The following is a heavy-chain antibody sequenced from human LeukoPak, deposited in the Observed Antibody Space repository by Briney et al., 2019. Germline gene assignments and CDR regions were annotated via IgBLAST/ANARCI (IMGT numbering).Heavy chain of an antibody. J-gene: IGHJ3*01. V-gene: IGHV1-2*02. CDR1: GYTFTVYY. D-gene: IGHD3-10*01. CDR2: INPNSGDT. Sequence: ASVKVSCKASGYTFTVYYMHWVRQAPGQGLEWMGRINPNSGDTKYAQKFQGRVTMTRDTSIDTAYMDLSSLRSDDTAVYYCARVGFERPRSSITVVRGVIRPNAFDLWGQGTMVTVSS. CDR3: ARVGFERPRSSITVVRGVIRPNAFDL.